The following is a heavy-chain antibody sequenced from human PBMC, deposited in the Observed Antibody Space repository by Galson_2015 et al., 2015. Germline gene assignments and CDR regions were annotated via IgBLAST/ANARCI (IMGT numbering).Heavy chain of an antibody. D-gene: IGHD2-15*01. Sequence: SLSLSCAASGFTFSNYAMSWVHQAPGTGLEWVAGISGSGGSTYYADSVKGRFTISRDNSKNTLYLQMNSLSAEDTAVYYCAKVPAVAVAATTRFDYWGQGTLVTVSS. V-gene: IGHV3-23*01. J-gene: IGHJ4*02. CDR1: GFTFSNYA. CDR3: AKVPAVAVAATTRFDY. CDR2: ISGSGGST.